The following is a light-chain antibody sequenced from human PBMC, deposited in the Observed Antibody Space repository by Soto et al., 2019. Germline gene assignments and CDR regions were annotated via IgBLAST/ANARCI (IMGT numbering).Light chain of an antibody. CDR1: QSVNRW. CDR3: QQSYNIPRT. V-gene: IGKV1-5*01. CDR2: DAA. J-gene: IGKJ5*01. Sequence: DLQMTQSPSTLSASVGYRFAITCRASQSVNRWLAWYQQKPGKAPKLLIYDAATLESGVPSRFSGSGSGTQFTLTISSLQPEDFATYYCQQSYNIPRTFGQGTRREIK.